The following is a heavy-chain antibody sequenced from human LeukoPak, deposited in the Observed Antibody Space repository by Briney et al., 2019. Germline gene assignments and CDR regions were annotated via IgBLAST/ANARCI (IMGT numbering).Heavy chain of an antibody. D-gene: IGHD2-2*01. CDR1: GFTFGDYA. CDR3: TRARYCISTSCSHFDY. Sequence: GRSLRLSCTASGFTFGDYALSWVRQAPGKGLEWVGFIRSKTYGGTTEYAASVKGRITISRDDYKSIAYLQMNSLKTEDTAVYFCTRARYCISTSCSHFDYWGQGTLVTDSS. CDR2: IRSKTYGGTT. J-gene: IGHJ4*02. V-gene: IGHV3-49*04.